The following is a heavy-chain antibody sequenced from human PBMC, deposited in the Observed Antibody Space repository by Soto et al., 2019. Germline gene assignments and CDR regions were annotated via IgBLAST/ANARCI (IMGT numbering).Heavy chain of an antibody. CDR1: GFSLSTSGVG. V-gene: IGHV2-5*01. J-gene: IGHJ4*02. CDR2: IYWNDDK. D-gene: IGHD2-2*01. Sequence: SGPTLVNPTQTLTLTCTFSGFSLSTSGVGVGWIRQPPGKALEWLALIYWNDDKRYSPSLKSRLTITKDTSKNQVVLTMTNMDPVDTATYYCTLPAICSSNSCPYYFDYWGQGTLVTVSS. CDR3: TLPAICSSNSCPYYFDY.